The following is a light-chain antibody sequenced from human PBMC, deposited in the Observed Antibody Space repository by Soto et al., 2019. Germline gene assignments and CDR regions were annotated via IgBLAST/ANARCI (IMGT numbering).Light chain of an antibody. CDR3: VLYMGSGIKV. V-gene: IGLV8-61*01. CDR1: SSNIGAGYD. J-gene: IGLJ3*02. Sequence: QAVVTQPPSVSGAPGQRVTISCTGSSSNIGAGYDVHWYQQTPGQAPRTLIYNTNARSSGVPDRFSGSILGNKAALTITGAQADDESDYYCVLYMGSGIKVFGGGTKVTVL. CDR2: NTN.